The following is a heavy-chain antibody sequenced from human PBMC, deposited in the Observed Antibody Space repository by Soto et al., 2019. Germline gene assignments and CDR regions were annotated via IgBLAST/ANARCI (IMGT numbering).Heavy chain of an antibody. Sequence: ASVKVSCQASGYTFTSYGVSWVRQARGQGLEWMGWIGAYNGNTNYAQKLQERVTMTTDTSTSTAYMELRSLRSDDTAVYYCARTYSPFDYWGQGTLVTVSS. J-gene: IGHJ4*02. CDR1: GYTFTSYG. D-gene: IGHD6-13*01. V-gene: IGHV1-18*01. CDR3: ARTYSPFDY. CDR2: IGAYNGNT.